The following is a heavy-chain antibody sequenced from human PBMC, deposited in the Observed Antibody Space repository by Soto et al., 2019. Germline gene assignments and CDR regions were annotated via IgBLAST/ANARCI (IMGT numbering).Heavy chain of an antibody. Sequence: ASVKVSCKASGYTFTSYGISWVRRAPGQGLEWMGWISAYNGNTKYAQKFQGRVTMTTDTSTNTAYMELRSLRSDDTAVYYCARVNRDYYYYYGMDVWGQGTTVTVSS. CDR2: ISAYNGNT. V-gene: IGHV1-18*01. J-gene: IGHJ6*02. D-gene: IGHD3-10*01. CDR3: ARVNRDYYYYYGMDV. CDR1: GYTFTSYG.